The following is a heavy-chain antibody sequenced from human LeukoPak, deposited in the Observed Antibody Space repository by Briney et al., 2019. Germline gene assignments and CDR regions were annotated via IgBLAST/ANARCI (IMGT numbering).Heavy chain of an antibody. CDR2: SYLRSGWHT. CDR1: GDSFSNKRVA. CDR3: ASGWALS. J-gene: IGHJ5*02. D-gene: IGHD1-26*01. Sequence: SQTLSLTCAVSGDSFSNKRVAWDWISQPPSKGLEGVGRSYLRSGWHTDYAFSVRGRLTITADTSKNHFSLQLASVTPEDSAVYYCASGWALSWGQGTLVTVSS. V-gene: IGHV6-1*01.